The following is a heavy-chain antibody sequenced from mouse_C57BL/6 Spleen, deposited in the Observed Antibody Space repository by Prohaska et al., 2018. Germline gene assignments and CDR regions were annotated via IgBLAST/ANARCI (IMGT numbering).Heavy chain of an antibody. CDR2: INPNNGGT. Sequence: HGKSLEWIGYINPNNGGTSYNQKFKGKATLTVNKSSSTAYMELRSLTSEDSAVYYCARGIAYWGQGTLVTVSA. CDR3: ARGIAY. J-gene: IGHJ3*01. V-gene: IGHV1-22*01.